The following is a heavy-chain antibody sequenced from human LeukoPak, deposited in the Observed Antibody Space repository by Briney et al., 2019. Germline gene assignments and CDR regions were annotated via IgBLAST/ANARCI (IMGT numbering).Heavy chain of an antibody. V-gene: IGHV4-59*08. CDR3: ARNKYDILTGYFRRNNWFDP. D-gene: IGHD3-9*01. CDR2: IYYSGST. J-gene: IGHJ5*02. CDR1: GGSISSYY. Sequence: SETLSLTCTVSGGSISSYYWSWIRQPPGKGLEWIGYIYYSGSTNYNPSLKSRVTISVETSKNQFSLKLSSVTAADTAVYYCARNKYDILTGYFRRNNWFDPWGQGTLVTVSS.